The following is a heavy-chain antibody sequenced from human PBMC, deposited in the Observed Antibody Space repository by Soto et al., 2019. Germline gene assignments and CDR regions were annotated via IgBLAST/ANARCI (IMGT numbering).Heavy chain of an antibody. V-gene: IGHV3-30-3*01. J-gene: IGHJ4*02. D-gene: IGHD3-22*01. CDR3: ARALYYDSSGPDY. CDR1: GFTFSSYA. CDR2: ISYDGSNK. Sequence: XGSLRLSCAASGFTFSSYAMHWVRQAPGKGLDWVAVISYDGSNKYYADSVKGRFTISRDNSKNTLYLQMNSLRAEDTAVYYCARALYYDSSGPDYWGQGTLVTVSS.